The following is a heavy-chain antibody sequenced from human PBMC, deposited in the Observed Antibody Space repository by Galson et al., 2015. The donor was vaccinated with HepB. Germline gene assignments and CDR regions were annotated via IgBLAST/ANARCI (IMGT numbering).Heavy chain of an antibody. D-gene: IGHD3-22*01. V-gene: IGHV5-10-1*01. CDR3: ARGEVVVITHNDAFDI. CDR2: IDPSDSYT. J-gene: IGHJ3*02. CDR1: GYGFTSYW. Sequence: QSGAEVKKPGESLRISCKGSGYGFTSYWISWVRQMPGKGLEWMGRIDPSDSYTNYSPSFQGHVTISADKSISTAYLQWSSLKASDTAMYYCARGEVVVITHNDAFDIWGQGTMVTVSS.